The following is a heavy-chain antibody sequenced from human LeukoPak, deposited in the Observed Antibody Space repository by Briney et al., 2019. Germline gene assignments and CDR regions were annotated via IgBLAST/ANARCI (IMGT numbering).Heavy chain of an antibody. J-gene: IGHJ2*01. V-gene: IGHV3-33*05. Sequence: GGSLRLSCAASGFTFSSYGMHWVRQAPGKGLEWVAVISYDGSNKYYADSVKGRFTISRDNSKNTVSLQLSSLRVEDTAVYFCAKDREDSAMISGVFDLWGRGTLVTVSS. CDR2: ISYDGSNK. CDR1: GFTFSSYG. CDR3: AKDREDSAMISGVFDL. D-gene: IGHD5-18*01.